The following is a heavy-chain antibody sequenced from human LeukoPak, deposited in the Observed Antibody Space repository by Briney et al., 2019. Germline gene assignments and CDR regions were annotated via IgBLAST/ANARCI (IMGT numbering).Heavy chain of an antibody. CDR2: ISSSSSYI. V-gene: IGHV3-21*01. Sequence: PGGSLRLSCAASGFTFSSYSMNWVRQAPGKGLEWVSSISSSSSYIYYADSVKGRFTISRDNAKNSLYLQMNSLRAEDTAVYYCARDNDYSNSFDYWGQGTLVTVSS. D-gene: IGHD4-11*01. CDR3: ARDNDYSNSFDY. J-gene: IGHJ4*02. CDR1: GFTFSSYS.